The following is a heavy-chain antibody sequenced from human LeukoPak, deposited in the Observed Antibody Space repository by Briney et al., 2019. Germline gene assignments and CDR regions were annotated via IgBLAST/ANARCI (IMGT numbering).Heavy chain of an antibody. D-gene: IGHD1-7*01. Sequence: GGSLRLSCTISGFTFSSYWMHWVRQAPGKGLVWVSRINLEGSSTNYADSVKGRFTISRDNAKNTLYLQMNSLRAEDTAVYYCATAGNYRFDYWGQGTLVTVSS. J-gene: IGHJ4*02. V-gene: IGHV3-74*01. CDR1: GFTFSSYW. CDR3: ATAGNYRFDY. CDR2: INLEGSST.